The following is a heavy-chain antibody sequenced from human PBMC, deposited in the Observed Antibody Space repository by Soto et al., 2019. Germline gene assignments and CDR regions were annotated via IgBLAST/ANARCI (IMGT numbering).Heavy chain of an antibody. D-gene: IGHD3-10*01. CDR3: ARDIGMVPARWFDP. CDR1: GYTFTGYY. V-gene: IGHV1-2*02. J-gene: IGHJ5*02. CDR2: INPNSGGT. Sequence: ASVKVSCKASGYTFTGYYMHWVRQAPGQGLEWMGWINPNSGGTNYAQKFQGRVTMTRDTSISTAYMELSRLRSDDTAVYYCARDIGMVPARWFDPWGQGTPVTVSS.